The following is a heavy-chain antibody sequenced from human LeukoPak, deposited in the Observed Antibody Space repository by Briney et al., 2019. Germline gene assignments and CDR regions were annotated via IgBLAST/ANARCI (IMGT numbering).Heavy chain of an antibody. CDR1: GGTFSSYA. Sequence: ASVKVSCKASGGTFSSYAISWVRQAPGQGLEWMGRINPNSGGTNYAQKLQGRVTMTTDTSTSTAYMELRSLRSDDTAVYYCARALLWPADAFDIWGQGTMVTVSS. J-gene: IGHJ3*02. D-gene: IGHD3-10*01. CDR2: INPNSGGT. V-gene: IGHV1-18*01. CDR3: ARALLWPADAFDI.